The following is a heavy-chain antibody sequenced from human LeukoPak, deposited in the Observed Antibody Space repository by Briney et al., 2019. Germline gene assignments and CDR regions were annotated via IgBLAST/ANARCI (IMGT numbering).Heavy chain of an antibody. J-gene: IGHJ4*02. V-gene: IGHV5-51*01. CDR1: GYSFTSYW. CDR2: IYPGDSDT. CDR3: ARHGGIYYGSSGYYSAIDY. D-gene: IGHD3-22*01. Sequence: GESLKISCKGSGYSFTSYWIGWVRQMPGKGLEWMGIIYPGDSDTSYSPSFQGQVTISADKSISTAYLQWSSLKASDTAMYYCARHGGIYYGSSGYYSAIDYWGQGTLVTVSS.